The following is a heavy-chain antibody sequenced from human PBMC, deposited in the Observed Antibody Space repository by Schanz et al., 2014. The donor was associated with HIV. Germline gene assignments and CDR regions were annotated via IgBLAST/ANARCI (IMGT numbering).Heavy chain of an antibody. D-gene: IGHD3-22*01. CDR1: GFTFSSYA. CDR2: ISYDGSIK. J-gene: IGHJ6*02. CDR3: ARDVSHDSSGHYSDYYYGMDV. Sequence: QVQLVESGGGVVQPGRSLRLSCAASGFTFSSYAMHWVRQAPGKGLEWVAIISYDGSIKKDADSVKGRFTISRDNSKNTLYLQMNSLRAEDTAVYYCARDVSHDSSGHYSDYYYGMDVWGQGTTVTVSS. V-gene: IGHV3-30-3*01.